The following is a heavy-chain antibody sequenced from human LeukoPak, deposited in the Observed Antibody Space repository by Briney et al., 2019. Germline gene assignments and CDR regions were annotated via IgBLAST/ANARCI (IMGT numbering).Heavy chain of an antibody. V-gene: IGHV3-53*01. CDR1: GFTVSSNY. Sequence: GGSLRLSCAASGFTVSSNYMSWVRQAPGKGLEWVSVIYSGGNTYYADSVKGRFTISRDNSKNTLYLQMNSLRAEDTAVYYRARDRFFFGGYYYYGMDVWGQGTTVTVSS. D-gene: IGHD3-10*01. J-gene: IGHJ6*02. CDR3: ARDRFFFGGYYYYGMDV. CDR2: IYSGGNT.